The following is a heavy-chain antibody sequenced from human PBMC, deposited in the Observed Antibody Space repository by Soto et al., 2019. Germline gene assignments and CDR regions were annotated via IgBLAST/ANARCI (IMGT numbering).Heavy chain of an antibody. CDR2: IWYDGSNK. V-gene: IGHV3-33*01. CDR3: ARDMSPSRSIWFGELLSEFDY. D-gene: IGHD3-10*01. Sequence: GGSLRLSCAASGFTFSSYGMHWVRQAPGKGLEWVAVIWYDGSNKYYADSVKGRFTISRDNSKNTLYLQMNSLRAEDTAVYYCARDMSPSRSIWFGELLSEFDYWGQGTLVTVSS. J-gene: IGHJ4*02. CDR1: GFTFSSYG.